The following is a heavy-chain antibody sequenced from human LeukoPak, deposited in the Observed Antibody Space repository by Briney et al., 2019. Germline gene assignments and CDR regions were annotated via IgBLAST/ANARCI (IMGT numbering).Heavy chain of an antibody. V-gene: IGHV4-39*06. CDR1: GGSISSSSYY. CDR3: AGGRYDYYYYYMDV. CDR2: IYYSGST. D-gene: IGHD5-12*01. J-gene: IGHJ6*03. Sequence: PSETLSLTCTVSGGSISSSSYYWGWLRQPPGKGLEWIGSIYYSGSTYYNPSLKSRVTISVDTSKNQFPLKLTSVTAADTAVYYCAGGRYDYYYYYMDVWGKGTTVTVSS.